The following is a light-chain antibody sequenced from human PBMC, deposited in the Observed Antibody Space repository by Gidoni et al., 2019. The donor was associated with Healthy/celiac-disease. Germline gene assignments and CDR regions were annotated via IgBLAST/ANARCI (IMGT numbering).Light chain of an antibody. V-gene: IGKV1-39*01. CDR3: QQSYSTPYT. CDR1: QCISSY. CDR2: AAS. J-gene: IGKJ2*01. Sequence: IPMTQFRSSLSESVGDRLTITCRASQCISSYLNWYQQKPGKAPKLLIYAASSLQSGVPSRFSGSGSGTDFTLTISSLQPEDFATYYCQQSYSTPYTFGQGTKLEIK.